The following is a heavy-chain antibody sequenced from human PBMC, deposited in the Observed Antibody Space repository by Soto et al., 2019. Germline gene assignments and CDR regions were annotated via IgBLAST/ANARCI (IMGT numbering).Heavy chain of an antibody. CDR1: GDSISRNSYY. CDR3: ARVKDFGDLFDS. V-gene: IGHV4-39*01. D-gene: IGHD4-17*01. J-gene: IGHJ4*02. Sequence: PSETLSLTCTVFGDSISRNSYYWGWVRQPPGKGLEWIGSIYHTGRTNHNPSLRSRVTISVDTSENQFSLRLTSVTAVDTAVYYCARVKDFGDLFDSWGQGTLVTVSS. CDR2: IYHTGRT.